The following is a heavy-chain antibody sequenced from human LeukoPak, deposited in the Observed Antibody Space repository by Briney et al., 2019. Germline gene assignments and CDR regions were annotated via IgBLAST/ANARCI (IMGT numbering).Heavy chain of an antibody. J-gene: IGHJ4*02. Sequence: VGCLRLSCVASGLTFTTYNMNWVRQAPRRGLEWVSYITSSSSTMYYADSVKCRFTISRDNAKNSLFLQMVSLRDEDTAVYYCARDHYSRNDYWGQGTLVTVSS. V-gene: IGHV3-48*02. CDR2: ITSSSSTM. CDR1: GLTFTTYN. D-gene: IGHD6-13*01. CDR3: ARDHYSRNDY.